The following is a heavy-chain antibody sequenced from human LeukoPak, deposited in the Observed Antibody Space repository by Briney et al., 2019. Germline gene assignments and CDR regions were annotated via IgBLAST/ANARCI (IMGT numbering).Heavy chain of an antibody. CDR1: RFPFSIYE. Sequence: PGGSLRLSCVVSRFPFSIYEMNWVRQAPGKGLEWVSNIHSSGTVKYYSDSVKGRFCISRDNAESSLYLQMNSLRVEDTAVYYCALLTVASDFDYWGQGALVTVSS. CDR2: IHSSGTVK. J-gene: IGHJ4*02. V-gene: IGHV3-48*03. D-gene: IGHD5-12*01. CDR3: ALLTVASDFDY.